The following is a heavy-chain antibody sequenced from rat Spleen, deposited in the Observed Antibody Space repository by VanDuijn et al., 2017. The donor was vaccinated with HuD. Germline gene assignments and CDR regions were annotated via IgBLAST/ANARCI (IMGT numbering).Heavy chain of an antibody. V-gene: IGHV5-25*01. D-gene: IGHD4-6*01. CDR3: VRHWGY. J-gene: IGHJ2*01. CDR2: ITSGGSNT. CDR1: GFTFSSFA. Sequence: EVQLVESGGGLVQPGRSLKLSCVASGFTFSSFAMAWVRQAPKKGLEWVATITSGGSNTYYLDSVKGRFTVSRDNAKSTLYLQMDSLRSEDTATYYCVRHWGYWGQGVMVTVSS.